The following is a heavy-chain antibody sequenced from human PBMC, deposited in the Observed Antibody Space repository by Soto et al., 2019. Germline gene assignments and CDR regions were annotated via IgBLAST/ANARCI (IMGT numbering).Heavy chain of an antibody. CDR2: ISHTGRT. CDR3: ASSPHKDSRPDY. Sequence: SETLSLTCRVSGSSITNSFYWGWIRQSPEKGLEWIGSISHTGRTSYNPSLRSRVSISVDTSKDQFSLTLTSVTAADTAVYYCASSPHKDSRPDYWGQGTLVTVSS. CDR1: GSSITNSFY. V-gene: IGHV4-38-2*02. J-gene: IGHJ4*02. D-gene: IGHD3-22*01.